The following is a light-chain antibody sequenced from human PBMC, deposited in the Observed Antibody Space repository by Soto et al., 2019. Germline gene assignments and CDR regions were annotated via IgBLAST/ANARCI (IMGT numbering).Light chain of an antibody. J-gene: IGKJ4*01. CDR1: QGIATS. Sequence: DIQMTQSPPSVSASVGDRVTITCRASQGIATSLAWYQQKPGKAPSLLIYSAYRLKREVPSWFSGSGSGADCTLTISGLQPEDFATHYCRQANSFPRTFGGGTKVEIK. CDR2: SAY. CDR3: RQANSFPRT. V-gene: IGKV1-12*01.